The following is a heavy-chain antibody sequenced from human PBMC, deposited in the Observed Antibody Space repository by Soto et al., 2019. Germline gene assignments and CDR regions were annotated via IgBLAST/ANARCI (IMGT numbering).Heavy chain of an antibody. Sequence: QEQLVQSGAEVKKPGSSVKVSCKASGGTFSNYAVTWVRRAPGQGLEWMGGIIPIFGAATYTQKFQGRVTVTADKYTGTAYMDLSSLRSEDTAVYYCARGRGFYSSSDEFYFYSMDVWGQGTTVTVSS. CDR3: ARGRGFYSSSDEFYFYSMDV. CDR2: IIPIFGAA. D-gene: IGHD6-6*01. V-gene: IGHV1-69*06. J-gene: IGHJ6*02. CDR1: GGTFSNYA.